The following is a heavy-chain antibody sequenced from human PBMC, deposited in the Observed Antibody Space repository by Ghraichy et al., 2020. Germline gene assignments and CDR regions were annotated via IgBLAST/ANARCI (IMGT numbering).Heavy chain of an antibody. J-gene: IGHJ5*02. CDR1: GFIFKNYG. D-gene: IGHD1-1*01. Sequence: GGSLRLSCVTSGFIFKNYGILWVRQAPGKGLEWVALMWYDGTRENYADSVRGRFTISRDSSKNTLYLQMNSLRVEDTARYYCARDLSVGALEAWGQGTLVTVSS. V-gene: IGHV3-33*01. CDR3: ARDLSVGALEA. CDR2: MWYDGTRE.